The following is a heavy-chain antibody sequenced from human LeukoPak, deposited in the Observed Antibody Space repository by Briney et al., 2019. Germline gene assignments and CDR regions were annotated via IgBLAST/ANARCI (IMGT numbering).Heavy chain of an antibody. D-gene: IGHD6-13*01. J-gene: IGHJ6*02. CDR3: ARSIAAAGTYYDYGMDV. V-gene: IGHV6-1*01. CDR2: TYYRSKWYN. Sequence: SQTLSLTCALSGDSVSSNSAAWNWIRQSPSRGLEWLGRTYYRSKWYNDYAVSVKSRITINPDTSKNQFSLQLNSVTPEDTAVYYCARSIAAAGTYYDYGMDVWGQGTTVNVSS. CDR1: GDSVSSNSAA.